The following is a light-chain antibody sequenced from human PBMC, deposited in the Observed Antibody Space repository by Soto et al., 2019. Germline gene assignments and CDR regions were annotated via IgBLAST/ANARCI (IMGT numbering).Light chain of an antibody. CDR3: TSFTSSNTWV. Sequence: QSVLTQPASVSGSPGQPITISCAGTSSDIGYYNYVSWYQQHPGKAPKLMIYQVSHRPSGVSNRFSGSKSGYTASLTISGLQAEDEADYHRTSFTSSNTWVFGGGTKLTVL. J-gene: IGLJ3*02. CDR2: QVS. V-gene: IGLV2-14*01. CDR1: SSDIGYYNY.